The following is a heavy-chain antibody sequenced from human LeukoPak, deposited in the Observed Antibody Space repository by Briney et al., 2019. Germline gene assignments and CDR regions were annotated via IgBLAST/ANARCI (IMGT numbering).Heavy chain of an antibody. CDR3: ASLGGSGSWHFGY. D-gene: IGHD3-10*01. Sequence: SETLSLTCSVSGASITNYYWSWIRQPPGKGLEWIAYIYSNGETNYDPSLKSRVTISLDTSKKQLYLKLRSVTAADTAVYYCASLGGSGSWHFGYWGQGTLVTVSS. J-gene: IGHJ4*02. V-gene: IGHV4-59*01. CDR2: IYSNGET. CDR1: GASITNYY.